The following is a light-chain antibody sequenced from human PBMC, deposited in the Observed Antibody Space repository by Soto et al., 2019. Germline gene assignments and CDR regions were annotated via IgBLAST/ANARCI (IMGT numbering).Light chain of an antibody. CDR3: QQSHNTPST. V-gene: IGKV1-39*01. CDR2: AAT. Sequence: DIPMTQSPSSLSASVGDRVTITCRAGQSINNYLNWYQQREGKAPKLLIYAATSLQSGVPPRFSGSGYGTDFNLPISVLQPEDFATYYCQQSHNTPSTFGLGTKLEVK. J-gene: IGKJ2*01. CDR1: QSINNY.